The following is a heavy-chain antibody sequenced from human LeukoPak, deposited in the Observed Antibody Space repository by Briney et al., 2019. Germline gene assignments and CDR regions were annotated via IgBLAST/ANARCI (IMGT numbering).Heavy chain of an antibody. V-gene: IGHV3-21*01. Sequence: GGSLRLSCEASGFTFTTYSMTWVRQAPGKGLEWVSIISSGSSAIFSADALKGRFTISRDDAKSSLFLHMNSLRAEDTAVYYCAREGSSNGFYYFDFWGQGTLVTVSS. CDR1: GFTFTTYS. CDR3: AREGSSNGFYYFDF. D-gene: IGHD5-18*01. J-gene: IGHJ4*02. CDR2: ISSGSSAI.